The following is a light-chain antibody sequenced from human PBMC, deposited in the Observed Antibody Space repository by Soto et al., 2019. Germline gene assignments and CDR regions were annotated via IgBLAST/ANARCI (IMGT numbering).Light chain of an antibody. J-gene: IGKJ2*01. CDR1: QSISSN. CDR2: GAS. Sequence: EIVMTXXXXXXSXSPGERVTXSCRXSQSISSNLAWYLQKLGQAPRLLISGASTRATGLPARFSGSGSGTEFALTISGLQSEDFAVYYCQQYHNWPYTFGQGTKLEIK. V-gene: IGKV3-15*01. CDR3: QQYHNWPYT.